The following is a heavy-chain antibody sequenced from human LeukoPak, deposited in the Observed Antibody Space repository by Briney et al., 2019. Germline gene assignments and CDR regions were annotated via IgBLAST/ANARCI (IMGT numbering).Heavy chain of an antibody. V-gene: IGHV1-8*01. J-gene: IGHJ6*02. CDR2: MNPNSGNT. D-gene: IGHD3-16*01. CDR3: ARVSAPDYGYYYYYGMDV. CDR1: GYTFTSYD. Sequence: GASVKVSCKASGYTFTSYDINWVRQATGQGLEWMGWMNPNSGNTGYAQKFQGRVTMTRNTSISPAYMELSSLRSEDTGVYYCARVSAPDYGYYYYYGMDVWGQGTTVTVSS.